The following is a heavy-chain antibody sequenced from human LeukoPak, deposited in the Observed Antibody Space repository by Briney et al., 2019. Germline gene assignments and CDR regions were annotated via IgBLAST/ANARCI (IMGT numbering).Heavy chain of an antibody. CDR1: GYTFSDYY. J-gene: IGHJ3*01. CDR3: TRDDAYSSENAFDF. V-gene: IGHV1-2*02. D-gene: IGHD6-6*01. CDR2: INLNNGAT. Sequence: GASVKVSCKASGYTFSDYYMHWVRQAPGQGLEWMGWINLNNGATKYEQRFQGRVTMARDTSVSTAYMELGRLTSDDTAMYYCTRDDAYSSENAFDFWGQGTMITVSP.